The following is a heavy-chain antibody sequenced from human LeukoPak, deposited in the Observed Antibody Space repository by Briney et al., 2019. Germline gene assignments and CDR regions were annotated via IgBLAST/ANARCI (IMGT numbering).Heavy chain of an antibody. CDR2: IIPIFGTA. Sequence: ASVKVSCKASGGTLSSYAISWVRQAPGQGLEWMGGIIPIFGTANYAQKFQGRVTITADESTSIAYMELSSLRSEDTAVYYCARDGYAPNYYYMAVWGKGTTVTVSS. D-gene: IGHD2-2*01. J-gene: IGHJ6*03. CDR3: ARDGYAPNYYYMAV. V-gene: IGHV1-69*13. CDR1: GGTLSSYA.